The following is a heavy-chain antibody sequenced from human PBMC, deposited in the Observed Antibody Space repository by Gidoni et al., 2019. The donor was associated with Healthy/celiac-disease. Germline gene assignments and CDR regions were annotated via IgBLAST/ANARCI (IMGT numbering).Heavy chain of an antibody. CDR2: ISSSSSYT. J-gene: IGHJ3*02. CDR3: ARDPSVYCSSTSCSAGAFDI. V-gene: IGHV3-11*05. Sequence: QVQLVESGGGLVKPGGSLRLSCAASGFTFSDYYMSWIRQAPGKGLEWVSYISSSSSYTNYADSVKGRFTISRDNAKNSLYLQMNSLRAEDTAVYYCARDPSVYCSSTSCSAGAFDIWGQGTMVTVSS. D-gene: IGHD2-2*01. CDR1: GFTFSDYY.